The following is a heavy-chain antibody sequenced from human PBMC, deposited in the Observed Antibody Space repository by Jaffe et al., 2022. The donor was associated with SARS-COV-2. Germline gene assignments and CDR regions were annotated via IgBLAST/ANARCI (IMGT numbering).Heavy chain of an antibody. D-gene: IGHD2-2*01. J-gene: IGHJ3*02. CDR1: GFTFSSYS. Sequence: EVQLVESGGGLVKPGGSLRLSCAASGFTFSSYSMNWVRQAPGKGLEWVSSISSSSSYIYYADSVKGRFTISRDNAKNSLYLQMNSLRAEDTAVYYCARDPGYCSSTSCYEGAFDIWGQGTMVTVSS. V-gene: IGHV3-21*01. CDR2: ISSSSSYI. CDR3: ARDPGYCSSTSCYEGAFDI.